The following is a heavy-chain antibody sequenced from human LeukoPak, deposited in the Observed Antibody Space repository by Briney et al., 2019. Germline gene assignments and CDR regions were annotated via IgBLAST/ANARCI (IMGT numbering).Heavy chain of an antibody. CDR1: GYTFTGYY. CDR3: ARGYCSGGSCYQYYFDY. D-gene: IGHD2-15*01. CDR2: INPNSGGT. J-gene: IGHJ4*02. Sequence: ASVKVSCKASGYTFTGYYMHWVRQAPGQGLEWMGWINPNSGGTNYAQKFQGRVTMTRDTSISTAYMELSRLRSDDTAVYYCARGYCSGGSCYQYYFDYWGQGTLVTVSS. V-gene: IGHV1-2*02.